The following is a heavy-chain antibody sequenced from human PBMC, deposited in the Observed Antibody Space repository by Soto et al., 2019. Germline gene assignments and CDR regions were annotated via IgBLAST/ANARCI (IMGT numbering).Heavy chain of an antibody. D-gene: IGHD1-26*01. J-gene: IGHJ4*02. CDR2: SRNKANSYTT. CDR1: GFTFRDHY. Sequence: EVQLVESGGGLVQPGGSLRLSCAASGFTFRDHYMDWVRQAPGKGLEWVGRSRNKANSYTTEYAASVKGRFTISRDDSKNSLYLQMNSLKTEDTAVYYCARAEVGATTYWGQGTLVTVSS. CDR3: ARAEVGATTY. V-gene: IGHV3-72*01.